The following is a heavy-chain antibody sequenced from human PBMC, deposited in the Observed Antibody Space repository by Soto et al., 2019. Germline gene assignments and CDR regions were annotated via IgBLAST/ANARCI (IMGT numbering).Heavy chain of an antibody. Sequence: PGGSLRLSCAASGFTFSSYAMHWVRQAPGKGLEWVAVISYDGSNKYYADSVKGRFTISRDNSKNTLYLQMNSLRAEDTAVYYCARAPIFGVVNWFDHWGQGTLVTVSS. CDR3: ARAPIFGVVNWFDH. J-gene: IGHJ5*02. V-gene: IGHV3-30-3*01. D-gene: IGHD3-3*01. CDR1: GFTFSSYA. CDR2: ISYDGSNK.